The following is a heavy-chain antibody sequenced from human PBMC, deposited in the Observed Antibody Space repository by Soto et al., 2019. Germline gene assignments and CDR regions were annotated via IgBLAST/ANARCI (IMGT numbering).Heavy chain of an antibody. Sequence: GGSLRLSCAASGFTFSTYAMSWVRQAPGKGLEWVSTISESGGSTDYADSVKGRFTISRDNSKNTLYLQMNSLRAEDTAVYYCAKSKGIVMVYDPFDYWGQGTLVTVSS. CDR2: ISESGGST. V-gene: IGHV3-23*01. CDR1: GFTFSTYA. D-gene: IGHD2-8*01. J-gene: IGHJ4*02. CDR3: AKSKGIVMVYDPFDY.